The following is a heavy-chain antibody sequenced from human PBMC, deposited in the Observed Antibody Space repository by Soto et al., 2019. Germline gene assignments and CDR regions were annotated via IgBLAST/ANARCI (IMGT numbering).Heavy chain of an antibody. J-gene: IGHJ4*02. CDR2: ISSSSSYI. D-gene: IGHD2-2*01. V-gene: IGHV3-21*01. CDR1: GFNLSSYS. CDR3: ARDPRSVVVSAATAY. Sequence: GGALRLSCAASGFNLSSYSMNWVRQVPGKGLEWVSSISSSSSYIYYADSVKGRFTISRDNAKNSLYLQMNSLRAEDTAVYYCARDPRSVVVSAATAYWXQGTLVTVSS.